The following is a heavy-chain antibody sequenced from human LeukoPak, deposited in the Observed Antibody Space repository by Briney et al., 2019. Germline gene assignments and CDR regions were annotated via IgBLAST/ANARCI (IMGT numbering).Heavy chain of an antibody. V-gene: IGHV4-61*01. CDR3: VTYCSGGSCYSADAFDI. J-gene: IGHJ3*02. Sequence: SETLSLTCTVSGGSFSSGSYYWSWIRQPPGKGLEWIGYIYYSGSTNYNPSLKSRVTILVDTSKNQFSLKLSSVTAADTAVYYCVTYCSGGSCYSADAFDIWGQGTMVTVSS. CDR1: GGSFSSGSYY. D-gene: IGHD2-15*01. CDR2: IYYSGST.